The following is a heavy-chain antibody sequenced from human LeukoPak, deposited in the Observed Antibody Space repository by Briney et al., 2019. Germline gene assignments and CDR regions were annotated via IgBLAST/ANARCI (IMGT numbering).Heavy chain of an antibody. CDR1: GYTFTGYY. CDR3: ARRRDILTGFDY. J-gene: IGHJ4*02. D-gene: IGHD3-9*01. CDR2: INPNSGGT. Sequence: ASVKVSCKASGYTFTGYYMHWVRQAPGQGLEWMGWINPNSGGTNYAQKFQGRVTMTRDTSISTAYMELSRLRSDDTAVYYCARRRDILTGFDYWGQGTLVTVSS. V-gene: IGHV1-2*02.